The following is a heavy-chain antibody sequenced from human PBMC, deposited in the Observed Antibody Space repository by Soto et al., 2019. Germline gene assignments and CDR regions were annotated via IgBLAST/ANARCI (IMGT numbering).Heavy chain of an antibody. CDR2: ISAYNGNT. CDR1: GYTFTSYG. V-gene: IGHV1-18*01. D-gene: IGHD2-2*01. CDR3: ARDRFLDCSSTSCYLRGVRAFDI. Sequence: QVQLVQSGAEVKKPGASVKVSCKASGYTFTSYGISWVRQAPGQGLEWMGWISAYNGNTNYAQKLQGRVTMTTDTATSTAYMELRSLRSDDTAVYYCARDRFLDCSSTSCYLRGVRAFDIWGQGTMVTVSS. J-gene: IGHJ3*02.